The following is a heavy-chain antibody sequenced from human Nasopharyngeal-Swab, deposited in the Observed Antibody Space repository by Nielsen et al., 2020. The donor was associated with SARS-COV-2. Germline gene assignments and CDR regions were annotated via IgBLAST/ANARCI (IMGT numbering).Heavy chain of an antibody. J-gene: IGHJ4*02. V-gene: IGHV3-23*01. Sequence: GGSLRLSCAASGFTFSSYAMSWVRQAPGKGLGWVSAISGSGGSTYYADSVKGRFTISRDNSKNTLYLQMNSLRAEDTAVYYCAKIGPIFGVVIMDYWGQGTLVTVSS. CDR1: GFTFSSYA. CDR2: ISGSGGST. D-gene: IGHD3-3*01. CDR3: AKIGPIFGVVIMDY.